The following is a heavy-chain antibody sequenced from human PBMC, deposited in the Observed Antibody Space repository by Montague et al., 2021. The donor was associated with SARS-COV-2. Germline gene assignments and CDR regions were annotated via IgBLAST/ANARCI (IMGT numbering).Heavy chain of an antibody. CDR2: IYYSGST. CDR1: GGSISSYY. D-gene: IGHD3-22*01. J-gene: IGHJ3*02. Sequence: SETLSLTCTVSGGSISSYYWSWIRQPPGKGLEWTGYIYYSGSTNYNPSLKSRVTISVDTSKNQFSLKLRSVTAADTAVYYCARDGYYDNSGYYVRDAFDIWGQGTMVTVSS. CDR3: ARDGYYDNSGYYVRDAFDI. V-gene: IGHV4-59*01.